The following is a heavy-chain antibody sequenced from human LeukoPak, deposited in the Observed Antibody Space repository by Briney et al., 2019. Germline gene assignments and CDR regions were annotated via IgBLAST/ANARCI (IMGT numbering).Heavy chain of an antibody. CDR1: GGSFSGYY. CDR3: ARDRRYCSSTSCYGDYYYYYGMDV. Sequence: SETLSLTCAVYGGSFSGYYWSWIRQHPGKGLEWIGYIYYSGSTYYNPSLKSRVTISVDTSKNQFSLKLSSVTAADTAVYYCARDRRYCSSTSCYGDYYYYYGMDVWGQGTTVTVSS. V-gene: IGHV4-31*11. CDR2: IYYSGST. J-gene: IGHJ6*02. D-gene: IGHD2-2*01.